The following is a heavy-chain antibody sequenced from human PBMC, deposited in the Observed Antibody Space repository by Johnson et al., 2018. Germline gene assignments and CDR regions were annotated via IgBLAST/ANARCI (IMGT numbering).Heavy chain of an antibody. CDR1: GFTVSGNY. CDR2: IYSGGRT. J-gene: IGHJ6*02. Sequence: EVQLLETGGGLIQPGGSLRLSCAASGFTVSGNYMNWGRQAPGKGLEWVPVIYSGGRTYYADSVKGRFIISRDISKNTVYLQMKNLRAEDTAVYYCSSSSNHFYYYGLDGWGQGTTVTVSS. D-gene: IGHD6-13*01. V-gene: IGHV3-53*02. CDR3: SSSSNHFYYYGLDG.